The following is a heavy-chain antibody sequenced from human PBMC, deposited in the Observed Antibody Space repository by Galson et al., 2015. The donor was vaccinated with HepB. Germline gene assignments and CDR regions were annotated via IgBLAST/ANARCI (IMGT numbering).Heavy chain of an antibody. D-gene: IGHD2-8*01. CDR1: GLTISSFD. Sequence: SLRLSCEASGLTISSFDIPWVRQAPGKGLEWVGVTSSDGRSEWYGDSVRGRSAAPRDKSRNTIFLQMNGLRREDTALYFSGKDSSGTTGLYDGLDNWGQGTLVTVSP. J-gene: IGHJ4*02. CDR2: TSSDGRSE. CDR3: GKDSSGTTGLYDGLDN. V-gene: IGHV3-30*18.